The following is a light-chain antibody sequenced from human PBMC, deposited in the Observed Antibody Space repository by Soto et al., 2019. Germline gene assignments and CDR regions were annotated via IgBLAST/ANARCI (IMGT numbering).Light chain of an antibody. CDR2: DVS. Sequence: QSALTQPASASGSPGQSITISCTGTSCDVGGYNYVYWYQQHPAKAPKLMIYDVSNRPSGVSNRFSGSKSGNTPSLTSSGLQAEDESDYYCSSYTSSSTVFGGGTKLTVL. V-gene: IGLV2-14*01. J-gene: IGLJ2*01. CDR1: SCDVGGYNY. CDR3: SSYTSSSTV.